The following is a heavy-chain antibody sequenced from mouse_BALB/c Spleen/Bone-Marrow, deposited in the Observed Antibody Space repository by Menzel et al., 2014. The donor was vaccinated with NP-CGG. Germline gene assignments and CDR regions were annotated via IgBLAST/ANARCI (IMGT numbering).Heavy chain of an antibody. CDR3: AREPTVVAGAWFAY. J-gene: IGHJ3*01. Sequence: VQRVESGPGLVAPSQSLSITCTVSGFSLTGYGVNWVRRPPGKGLEWLGMIWGDGSTDYNSALKSRLSISKDNSKSQVFLKMNSLQTDDTARYYCAREPTVVAGAWFAYWGQGTLVTVSA. V-gene: IGHV2-6-7*01. CDR1: GFSLTGYG. CDR2: IWGDGST. D-gene: IGHD1-1*01.